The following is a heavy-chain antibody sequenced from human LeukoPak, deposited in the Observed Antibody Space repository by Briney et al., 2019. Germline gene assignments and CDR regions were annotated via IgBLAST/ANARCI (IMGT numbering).Heavy chain of an antibody. CDR3: ARETAPQDIVVGYLDY. Sequence: GRSLRLSCAASGFTFSSYAMHWVRQAPGKGLEWVAVISYDGSNKYYADSVKGRFTISRDNSKNTLYLQMNSLRAEDTAVYYCARETAPQDIVVGYLDYWGQGTLVTVSS. D-gene: IGHD2-2*01. CDR2: ISYDGSNK. J-gene: IGHJ4*02. CDR1: GFTFSSYA. V-gene: IGHV3-30-3*01.